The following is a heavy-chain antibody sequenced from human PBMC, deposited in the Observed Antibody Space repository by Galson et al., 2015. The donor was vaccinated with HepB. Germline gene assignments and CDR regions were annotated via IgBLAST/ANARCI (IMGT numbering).Heavy chain of an antibody. J-gene: IGHJ6*02. CDR2: ISCSSSYT. CDR3: AREGTHDYGDTERLYYYYGMDG. CDR1: GFTFSDYY. Sequence: SLRLSCAASGFTFSDYYMSWIRQAPGKGLEWVSYISCSSSYTNYADSVKGRFTISRGNAKNSLYLQMNSLRAEDTAVYYCAREGTHDYGDTERLYYYYGMDGWGQGTTVTVSS. D-gene: IGHD4-17*01. V-gene: IGHV3-11*06.